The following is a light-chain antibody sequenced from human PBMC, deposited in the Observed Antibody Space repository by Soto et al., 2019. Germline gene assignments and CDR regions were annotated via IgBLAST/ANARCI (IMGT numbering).Light chain of an antibody. V-gene: IGKV1-5*03. CDR1: QSISSW. Sequence: DIQMTQSPSTLSASVGDRVTITYRASQSISSWLAWYQQKPGKAPKVLIYKASSLESGVPSRFSGSGSGTEFTLTISSLQPDDFGTYYCQQYNNYPRTFGQGTKVEV. CDR3: QQYNNYPRT. CDR2: KAS. J-gene: IGKJ1*01.